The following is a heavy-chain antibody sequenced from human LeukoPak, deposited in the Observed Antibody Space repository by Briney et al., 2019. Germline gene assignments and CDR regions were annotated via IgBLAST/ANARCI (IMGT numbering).Heavy chain of an antibody. V-gene: IGHV1-2*02. J-gene: IGHJ5*02. CDR1: GYTFTGYY. CDR2: INPNSGGT. CDR3: ARDRGSSSSDWFDP. D-gene: IGHD6-6*01. Sequence: ASVKVSCRASGYTFTGYYMHWVRQAPGQGLEWMGWINPNSGGTNYAQKFQGRVTMTSDTSISTVYMELSRLRSDDTAVYYCARDRGSSSSDWFDPWGQGTLVTVSS.